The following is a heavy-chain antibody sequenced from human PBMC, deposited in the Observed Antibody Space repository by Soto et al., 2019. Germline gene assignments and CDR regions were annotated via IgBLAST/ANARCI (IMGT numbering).Heavy chain of an antibody. Sequence: EVQLVQSGAEVKKPGESLKISCKGSGYSFTSYWIGWVRQMPGKGLEWMRIIYPGDSDTGYSPSFQGQVTISADKSISTAYLQWSSLKASDTAMYYCARSRRGVSVSSSRKPPYDAFDIWGQGTMVTVSS. J-gene: IGHJ3*02. V-gene: IGHV5-51*03. D-gene: IGHD6-13*01. CDR2: IYPGDSDT. CDR3: ARSRRGVSVSSSRKPPYDAFDI. CDR1: GYSFTSYW.